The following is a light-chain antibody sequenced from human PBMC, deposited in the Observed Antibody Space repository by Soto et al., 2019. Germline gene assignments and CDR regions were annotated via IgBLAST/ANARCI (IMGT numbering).Light chain of an antibody. CDR2: END. V-gene: IGLV1-51*02. Sequence: QSVLTQPPSVSAAPGQKVTMPCSGSSSNIGKYYVSWHQQLPGTAPKLLIYENDKRPSGIPDRFSGSKSGTSATLGITGLQTGDEADYYCGTWDSSLTTFVFGTGTKVTV. CDR3: GTWDSSLTTFV. CDR1: SSNIGKYY. J-gene: IGLJ1*01.